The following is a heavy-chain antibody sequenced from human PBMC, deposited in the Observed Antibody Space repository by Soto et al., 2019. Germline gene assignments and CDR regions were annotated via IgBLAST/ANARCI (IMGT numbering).Heavy chain of an antibody. V-gene: IGHV1-8*01. CDR1: GYTFTSYD. Sequence: GSVKVSCKASGYTFTSYDINWVRQATGQGLEWMGWMNPNSGNTGYAQKFQGRVTMTRNTSISTAYMELSSLRSEDTAVYYCARVPPYYGSGSYYPQNWFDPWGQGTLVTVSS. D-gene: IGHD3-10*01. CDR2: MNPNSGNT. CDR3: ARVPPYYGSGSYYPQNWFDP. J-gene: IGHJ5*02.